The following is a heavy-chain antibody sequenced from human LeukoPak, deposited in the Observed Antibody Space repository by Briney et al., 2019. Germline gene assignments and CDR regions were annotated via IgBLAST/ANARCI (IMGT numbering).Heavy chain of an antibody. D-gene: IGHD5-24*01. J-gene: IGHJ5*02. CDR3: ARDIETRRMRWSRPNWFDP. V-gene: IGHV7-4-1*02. CDR1: GGTFSSYA. CDR2: INTNTGNP. Sequence: ASVKVSCKASGGTFSSYAISWVRQAPGQGLEWMGWINTNTGNPTYAQGFTGRFVFSLDTSVSTAYLQISSLKAEDTAVYYCARDIETRRMRWSRPNWFDPWGQGTLVTVSS.